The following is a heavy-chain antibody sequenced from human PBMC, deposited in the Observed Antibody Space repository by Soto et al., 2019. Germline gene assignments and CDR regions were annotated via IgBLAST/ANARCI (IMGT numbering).Heavy chain of an antibody. D-gene: IGHD3-22*01. Sequence: SATLSLPCTVSGGAFSSGSYYWGWMRQPPGKGLEWIVYIYCSGSPNYNPSLKSRVTISVDTSKNQFSMMRSDETAANTAVYYCARDLSTMIVARSDFDVWGQGTRVTVSS. J-gene: IGHJ3*01. CDR1: GGAFSSGSYY. V-gene: IGHV4-61*01. CDR2: IYCSGSP. CDR3: ARDLSTMIVARSDFDV.